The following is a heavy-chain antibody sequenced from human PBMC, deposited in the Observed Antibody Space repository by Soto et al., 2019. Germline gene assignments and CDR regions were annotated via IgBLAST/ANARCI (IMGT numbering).Heavy chain of an antibody. CDR2: ISAYNGNT. V-gene: IGHV1-18*01. D-gene: IGHD3-22*01. CDR3: AREGTYYCCSSGQYSYYGMDV. J-gene: IGHJ6*02. Sequence: QVQLVQSGAEVKKPGASVKVSCKASGYTFTSYGISWVRQAPGQGLEWMGWISAYNGNTNYAQKLQGRVTMTTDTSWLTACMAVRSLSSDDPAVYFCAREGTYYCCSSGQYSYYGMDVWGQGTTVTVSS. CDR1: GYTFTSYG.